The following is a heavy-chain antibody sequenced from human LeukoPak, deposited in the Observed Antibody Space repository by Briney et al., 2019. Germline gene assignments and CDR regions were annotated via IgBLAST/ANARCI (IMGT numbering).Heavy chain of an antibody. V-gene: IGHV3-74*01. CDR2: INSDGSST. J-gene: IGHJ4*02. CDR1: GFTFSSYW. Sequence: GGSLRLSCAASGFTFSSYWMHWFRQAPGKGLVWVSRINSDGSSTSYADSVKGRFTISRDNAKNTLYLQMNSLRAEDTAVYYCARDPAFDDYSNYGEDWGQGTLVTVSS. D-gene: IGHD4-11*01. CDR3: ARDPAFDDYSNYGED.